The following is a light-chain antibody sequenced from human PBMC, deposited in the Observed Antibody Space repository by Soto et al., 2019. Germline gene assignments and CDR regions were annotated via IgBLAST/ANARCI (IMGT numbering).Light chain of an antibody. CDR2: EVS. V-gene: IGLV2-8*01. Sequence: QSALTQPPSASGSPGQSVTISCTGTSSDVGGYNYVSWYQQHPGKAPKLMIYEVSKRPSGVPDRFSGSKSGNTASLTVSGLQAEDEAAYYCSSYAGSKVVFGGGTKLTVL. CDR3: SSYAGSKVV. J-gene: IGLJ2*01. CDR1: SSDVGGYNY.